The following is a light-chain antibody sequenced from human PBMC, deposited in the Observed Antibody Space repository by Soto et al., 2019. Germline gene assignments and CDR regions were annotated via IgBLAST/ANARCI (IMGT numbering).Light chain of an antibody. CDR2: DVS. Sequence: QSVLTQPRSVSGSPGQSVTISCTGTSSDVGGYNYVSWYQQHPGKAPKVMIYDVSKRPSGVPDRFSGSKSGYTASLTISGLQAEDEADYYCCSYTGSSNVFGTGTKVTVL. CDR1: SSDVGGYNY. CDR3: CSYTGSSNV. V-gene: IGLV2-11*01. J-gene: IGLJ1*01.